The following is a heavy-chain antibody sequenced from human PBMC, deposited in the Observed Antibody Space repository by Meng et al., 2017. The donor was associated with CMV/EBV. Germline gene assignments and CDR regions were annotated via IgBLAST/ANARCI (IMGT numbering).Heavy chain of an antibody. V-gene: IGHV1-2*02. J-gene: IGHJ5*02. Sequence: ASVKVSCKASGYTFTAHYFHWVRQAPGQGLEWMGWIHPHRGDTNYAQQFQGRVTLTRDTSINTGYMELTRLTSDDTAVYYCARAGGSYRSATYPPPANWFDPWGQGALVTVSS. CDR3: ARAGGSYRSATYPPPANWFDP. CDR2: IHPHRGDT. CDR1: GYTFTAHY. D-gene: IGHD6-19*01.